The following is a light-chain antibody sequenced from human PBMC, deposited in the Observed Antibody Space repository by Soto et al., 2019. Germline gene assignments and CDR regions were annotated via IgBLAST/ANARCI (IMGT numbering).Light chain of an antibody. CDR2: DPP. J-gene: IGLJ1*01. Sequence: QAVVTPEHSPTLSPGGKVTPPCCSSNGSVPNGHYPYWCPRTPVPATRPLIYDPPHRHSWTPARGSGSLLGGKAALTLSGAQPEDEAEYYCLLSYNGPHVFGTGTKVTVL. CDR3: LLSYNGPHV. V-gene: IGLV7-46*01. CDR1: NGSVPNGHY.